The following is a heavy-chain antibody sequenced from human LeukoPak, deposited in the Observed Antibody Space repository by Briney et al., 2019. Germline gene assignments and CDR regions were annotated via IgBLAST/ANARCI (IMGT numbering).Heavy chain of an antibody. CDR3: ARVLRTRERTPYDY. J-gene: IGHJ4*02. CDR2: ISYDEIKK. V-gene: IGHV3-30-3*01. D-gene: IGHD1-1*01. Sequence: GGSLRLFCAASGFTFSTYGMHWVRQAPGKGLEWVAIISYDEIKKDYADSVKGRFTISRDNSNNTLYLQMNSLRPEDTAVYYCARVLRTRERTPYDYWGQGTLVTVSS. CDR1: GFTFSTYG.